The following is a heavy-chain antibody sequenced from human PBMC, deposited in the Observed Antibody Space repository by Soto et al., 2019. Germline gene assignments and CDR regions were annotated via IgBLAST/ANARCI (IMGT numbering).Heavy chain of an antibody. V-gene: IGHV1-69*01. CDR3: ASYYSDSSGYYLDYYYGMDV. CDR1: GGTFSSYA. J-gene: IGHJ6*02. Sequence: QVQLVQSGAEVKKPGSSVKVSCKASGGTFSSYAISWVRQAPGQGLEWMGGIIPIFGTANYAQKFQGRVTITADESTSTAYMELSSLRSEDTAVYYCASYYSDSSGYYLDYYYGMDVWGQGTTVTVSS. CDR2: IIPIFGTA. D-gene: IGHD3-22*01.